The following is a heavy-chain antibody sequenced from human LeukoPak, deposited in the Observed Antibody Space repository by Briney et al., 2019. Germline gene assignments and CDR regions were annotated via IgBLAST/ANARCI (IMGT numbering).Heavy chain of an antibody. CDR3: ARGRVSYLDY. CDR1: GYTFTSYD. CDR2: MNPNSGNI. Sequence: ASVKVSCKASGYTFTSYDINWVRQATGQGPEWMGWMNPNSGNIGYAQKFQGRLTMTRDTSITTAYTELSSLRSEDTAVYYCARGRVSYLDYWGQGTLVTVSS. J-gene: IGHJ4*02. D-gene: IGHD3-3*01. V-gene: IGHV1-8*01.